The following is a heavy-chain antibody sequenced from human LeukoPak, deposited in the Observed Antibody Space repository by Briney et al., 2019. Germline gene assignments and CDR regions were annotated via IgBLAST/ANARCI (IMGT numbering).Heavy chain of an antibody. Sequence: PGGSLRLSCVVSGFTFRNEEMNWVRQAPGKGLEWIAYISNTGSPIHYRDSVKGRFTISRDNAQSSLLLQMNSLRPDDTAIYYCARGVNYAPFDYWGQGALVAVSS. CDR2: ISNTGSPI. CDR1: GFTFRNEE. J-gene: IGHJ4*02. D-gene: IGHD1-7*01. CDR3: ARGVNYAPFDY. V-gene: IGHV3-48*03.